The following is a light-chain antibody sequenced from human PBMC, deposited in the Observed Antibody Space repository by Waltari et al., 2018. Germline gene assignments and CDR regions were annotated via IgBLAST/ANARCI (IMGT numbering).Light chain of an antibody. V-gene: IGLV1-44*01. J-gene: IGLJ3*02. Sequence: SVLTQPPSPSGTPGQRVNISCSGSSSNIERTTVAWYEQFPGMAPRLLIYSNNERPSGVPDRFSGSKSGSSASLTISGLHFEDEADYYCATWDDSLNGRVFGGGTKLTVL. CDR1: SSNIERTT. CDR2: SNN. CDR3: ATWDDSLNGRV.